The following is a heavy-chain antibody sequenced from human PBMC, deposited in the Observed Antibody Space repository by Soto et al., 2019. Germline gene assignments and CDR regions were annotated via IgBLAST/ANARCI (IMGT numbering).Heavy chain of an antibody. CDR2: IYYSGST. J-gene: IGHJ6*02. D-gene: IGHD2-15*01. CDR1: GGSISSGGYY. V-gene: IGHV4-31*03. Sequence: QVQLQESGPGLVKPSQTLSLTCTVSGGSISSGGYYWSWIRQHPGKGLEWTGYIYYSGSTYYNPSLKSRVTISVDTSKNQFSLKLSSVTAADTAVYYCARGEVVNQDYYYYYGMDVWGQGTTVTVSS. CDR3: ARGEVVNQDYYYYYGMDV.